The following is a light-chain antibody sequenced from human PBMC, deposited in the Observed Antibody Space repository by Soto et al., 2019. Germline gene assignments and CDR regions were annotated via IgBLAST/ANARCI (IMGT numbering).Light chain of an antibody. CDR2: DAA. CDR1: QSISVS. J-gene: IGKJ1*01. Sequence: IQMTQSPSTLSASVGDTATITCRASQSISVSLAWYQQKPGKAPNRLIYDAATLQGGVPSRFSGSGSGTEFTLTVNSLQPEDVATYFCQQYDKYSTFGHGTKVDVK. CDR3: QQYDKYST. V-gene: IGKV1-5*01.